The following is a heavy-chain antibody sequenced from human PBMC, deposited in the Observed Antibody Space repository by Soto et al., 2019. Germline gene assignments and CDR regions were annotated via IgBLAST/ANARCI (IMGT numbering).Heavy chain of an antibody. V-gene: IGHV3-74*01. CDR2: INSDGSST. J-gene: IGHJ4*02. D-gene: IGHD2-15*01. CDR3: ARTSLVVAAATREDY. CDR1: GFTFSSYW. Sequence: EVQLVESGGALVQPGGSLRLSCAASGFTFSSYWMHWVRQAPGKGLVWVSRINSDGSSTSYADSVKGRFTISRDNAKNTLYLQMHSLRAEDTAVYYCARTSLVVAAATREDYWGQGTLVTVSS.